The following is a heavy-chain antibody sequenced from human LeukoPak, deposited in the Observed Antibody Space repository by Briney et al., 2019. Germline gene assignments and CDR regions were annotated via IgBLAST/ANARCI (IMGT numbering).Heavy chain of an antibody. D-gene: IGHD3-3*01. CDR3: ASWAGNTQSDSWSGPFDY. CDR2: ISPDSNYK. J-gene: IGHJ4*02. V-gene: IGHV3-21*01. Sequence: GGSLRLSCAASGFTFSTYSMNWLRLAPGKGLEWVSSISPDSNYKYYVDSVKGRFTISRDNAKSSLYLQMSSLRVEDTAVYYCASWAGNTQSDSWSGPFDYWGQGTLVTVSS. CDR1: GFTFSTYS.